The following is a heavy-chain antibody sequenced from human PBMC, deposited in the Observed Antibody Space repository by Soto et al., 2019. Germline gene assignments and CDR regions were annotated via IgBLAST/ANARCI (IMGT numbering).Heavy chain of an antibody. CDR1: GGSFSGYY. CDR2: INHSGST. J-gene: IGHJ6*02. CDR3: ARGGLDIVVVTAIKYYYYYGMDV. V-gene: IGHV4-34*01. Sequence: SETLSLTCAVHGGSFSGYYWSWIRQPPGKGLEWIGEINHSGSTNYNPSLKSRVTISVDTSKNQFSLKLSSVTAADTAVYYCARGGLDIVVVTAIKYYYYYGMDVWGQGTTVTVSS. D-gene: IGHD2-21*02.